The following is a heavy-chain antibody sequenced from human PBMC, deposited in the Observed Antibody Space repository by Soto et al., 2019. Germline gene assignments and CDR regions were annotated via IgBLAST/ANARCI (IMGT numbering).Heavy chain of an antibody. CDR2: IYYSGST. Sequence: QVQLQESGPRLVKPSETLSLTCTVSGGSISSYYWSWIRQPPGKGLEWIGYIYYSGSTNYNPSLKSRVTISVDTYKNQFSLKMSSVPAADTAVYYGARFGESHHIRFVYWGQGTLVTVSS. CDR1: GGSISSYY. J-gene: IGHJ4*02. CDR3: ARFGESHHIRFVY. D-gene: IGHD3-10*01. V-gene: IGHV4-59*08.